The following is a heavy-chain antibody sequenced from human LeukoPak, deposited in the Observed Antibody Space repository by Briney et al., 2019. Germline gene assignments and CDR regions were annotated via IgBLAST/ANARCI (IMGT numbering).Heavy chain of an antibody. D-gene: IGHD1-26*01. J-gene: IGHJ4*02. Sequence: GGSLRLSCAASGFILSSYEMNWVRQARGKGLEWVANIKQDGSEIYYVDSVKGRFTISRDNAKRSLSLQMNSLTAEDTAVYSCARDKRVGATILDYWGQGTLVTVSS. V-gene: IGHV3-7*01. CDR1: GFILSSYE. CDR3: ARDKRVGATILDY. CDR2: IKQDGSEI.